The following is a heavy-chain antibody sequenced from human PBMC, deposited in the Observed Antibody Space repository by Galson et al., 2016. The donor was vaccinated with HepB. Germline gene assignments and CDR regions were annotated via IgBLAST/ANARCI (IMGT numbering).Heavy chain of an antibody. CDR2: INPSSGGT. D-gene: IGHD3-10*01. CDR3: SRHHQRSGSGSYHSDFDY. V-gene: IGHV1-2*02. Sequence: SVKVSCKASGYTFTDYYIHWVRQAPGQGLEWMGWINPSSGGTKYVQKFQGRVTMTGDTSINTAYMELTRVRSDDTAVYCCSRHHQRSGSGSYHSDFDYWGQGTLVTVAS. CDR1: GYTFTDYY. J-gene: IGHJ4*02.